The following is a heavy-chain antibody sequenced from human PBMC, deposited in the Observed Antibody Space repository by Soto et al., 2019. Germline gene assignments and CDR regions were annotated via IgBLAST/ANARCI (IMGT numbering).Heavy chain of an antibody. V-gene: IGHV3-74*01. CDR2: INSDGSST. Sequence: GGALRLSFAAPGFTLSSYWNHWGRQTPGKGGVWVSRINSDGSSTSYADSMKGRFTISRDNAKNTLYLQMNSLRAEDTAVYYCAREGGRVIVVAPTGWFDPWGQGTLVTVSS. CDR3: AREGGRVIVVAPTGWFDP. J-gene: IGHJ5*02. CDR1: GFTLSSYW. D-gene: IGHD3-22*01.